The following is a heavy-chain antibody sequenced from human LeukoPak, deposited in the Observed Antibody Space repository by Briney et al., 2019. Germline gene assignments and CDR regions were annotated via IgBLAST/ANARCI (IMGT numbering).Heavy chain of an antibody. V-gene: IGHV3-23*01. CDR2: ISGCGGST. Sequence: PGGSLRLSCAVSGYSFSSYAMSWVRQAPGKGMEWVSAISGCGGSTYYADSVKGRFTISRDNSKNTLYLQMNSVRAEDTAVYYCAKIRLESYPGTDFDYWGQGTLVTVSS. CDR3: AKIRLESYPGTDFDY. CDR1: GYSFSSYA. J-gene: IGHJ4*02. D-gene: IGHD3-10*01.